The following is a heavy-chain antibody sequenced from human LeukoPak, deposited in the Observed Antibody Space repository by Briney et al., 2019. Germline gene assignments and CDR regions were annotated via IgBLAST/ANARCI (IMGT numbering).Heavy chain of an antibody. CDR3: ARMRKSGQLRTNNPGYNWFDP. V-gene: IGHV1-69*13. CDR1: GGTFSSYA. CDR2: IIPIFGTA. J-gene: IGHJ5*02. D-gene: IGHD2-2*01. Sequence: ASVKVSCKASGGTFSSYAISWVRQAPGQGLEWMGGIIPIFGTANYAQKFQGRVTITADESTSTAYMELSSLRSEDTAVYYCARMRKSGQLRTNNPGYNWFDPWGQGTLATVSS.